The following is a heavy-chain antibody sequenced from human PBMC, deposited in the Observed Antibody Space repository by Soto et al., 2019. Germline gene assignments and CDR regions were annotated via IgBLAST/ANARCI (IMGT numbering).Heavy chain of an antibody. CDR3: ARDGLAVVTEY. D-gene: IGHD2-21*01. V-gene: IGHV1-2*02. CDR2: INPDSGDT. Sequence: GASVKVSCKASGYTFSDYFIHWVRQAPGQGLESVGWINPDSGDTDSPQKFQGRVTLTRDTSLTTAYMELNSLRSDDTAVYYCARDGLAVVTEYWGQRTLVTVSS. CDR1: GYTFSDYF. J-gene: IGHJ4*02.